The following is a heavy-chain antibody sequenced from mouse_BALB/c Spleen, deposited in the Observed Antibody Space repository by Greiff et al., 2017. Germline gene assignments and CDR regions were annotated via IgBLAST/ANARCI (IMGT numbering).Heavy chain of an antibody. CDR2: IWGGGSK. Sequence: QVQLKESGPGLVAPSQSLSITCTVSGFSLSRYSVHWVRQPPGKGLEWLGMIWGGGSKDYNSALKSRLSISKDNSKSQVFLKMNSLQTDDTAMYYCARNCRGNYGAMDYWGQGTSGTVSS. D-gene: IGHD2-1*01. V-gene: IGHV2-6-4*01. CDR1: GFSLSRYS. J-gene: IGHJ4*01. CDR3: ARNCRGNYGAMDY.